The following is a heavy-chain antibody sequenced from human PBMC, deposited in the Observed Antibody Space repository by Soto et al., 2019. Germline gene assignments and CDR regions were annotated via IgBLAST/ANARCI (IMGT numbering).Heavy chain of an antibody. CDR3: ARQGGHGSSWYFPFDF. CDR1: GYAFTSYY. Sequence: ASVKVSCKASGYAFTSYYMHWVRQAPGQGLEWMGWINPDSGVTYYAHKFQDRVTMARDTSINTAYMELSGLTSDDTAVYYCARQGGHGSSWYFPFDFWGQGTLVTVSS. CDR2: INPDSGVT. V-gene: IGHV1-2*02. J-gene: IGHJ4*02. D-gene: IGHD6-13*01.